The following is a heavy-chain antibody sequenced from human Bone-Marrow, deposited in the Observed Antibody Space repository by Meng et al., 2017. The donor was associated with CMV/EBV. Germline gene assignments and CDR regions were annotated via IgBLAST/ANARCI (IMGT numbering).Heavy chain of an antibody. Sequence: SETLSLTCPVSGYPISDGFYWGWIRQPPGKGLAWIGSIYHSGNTYYNPSLKSRVTISVETSRNQFFLKVSAVTAADTAVNYCARNQEPEDTVALWGQGKMVTVSS. J-gene: IGHJ3*01. CDR1: GYPISDGFY. V-gene: IGHV4-38-2*01. CDR3: ARNQEPEDTVAL. CDR2: IYHSGNT. D-gene: IGHD1-14*01.